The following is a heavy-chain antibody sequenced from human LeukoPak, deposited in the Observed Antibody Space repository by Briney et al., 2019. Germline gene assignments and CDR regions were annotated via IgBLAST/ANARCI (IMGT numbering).Heavy chain of an antibody. Sequence: GGSLRLSCTASGFIFSTYWMSWVRQAPGKGLEWVATIKQDGSEKYYVDSVKGRFTISRDNAKNSLYLQMNSLRAEDTAVYYCAWGQSLGIWGQGTMVTVSS. V-gene: IGHV3-7*04. CDR2: IKQDGSEK. J-gene: IGHJ3*02. CDR1: GFIFSTYW. CDR3: AWGQSLGI. D-gene: IGHD5-24*01.